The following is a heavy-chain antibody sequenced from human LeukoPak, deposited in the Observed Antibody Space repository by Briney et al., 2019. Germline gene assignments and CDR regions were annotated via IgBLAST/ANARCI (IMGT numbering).Heavy chain of an antibody. CDR3: AREGFYFDY. Sequence: SETLSLTCTVSGGSISSGGYYWSWIRQPPGKGLEWIGYIYHSGSTYYNPSLKSRVTISVDRSKNQFSLKLSSVTAADTAVYYCAREGFYFDYWGQGTLVTVSS. D-gene: IGHD2-15*01. J-gene: IGHJ4*02. CDR2: IYHSGST. V-gene: IGHV4-30-2*01. CDR1: GGSISSGGYY.